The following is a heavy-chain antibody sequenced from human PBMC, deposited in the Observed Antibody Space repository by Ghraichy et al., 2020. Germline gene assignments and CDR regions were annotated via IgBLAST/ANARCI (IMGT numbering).Heavy chain of an antibody. V-gene: IGHV3-33*01. CDR2: IWYDGSNK. J-gene: IGHJ6*02. CDR3: ARESIAAAGTGTYYYYGMDV. D-gene: IGHD6-13*01. Sequence: GGSLRLSCAASGFTFSSYGMHWVRQAPGKGLEWVAVIWYDGSNKYYADSVKGRFTISRDNSKNKLYLQMNSLRAEDTAVYYCARESIAAAGTGTYYYYGMDVWGQGTTVTVSS. CDR1: GFTFSSYG.